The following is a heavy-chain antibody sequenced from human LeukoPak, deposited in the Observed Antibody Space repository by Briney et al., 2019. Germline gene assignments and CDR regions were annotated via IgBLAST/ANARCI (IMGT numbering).Heavy chain of an antibody. CDR3: AKDPRRVHDAFDI. V-gene: IGHV3-30*18. Sequence: GGSLRLSCAASGFTFSSYGMHWVRQAPGKGLEWVAVISYDGSNKYYADSVKGRFTISRDNSKNTLYLQMNSLRAGDTAVYYCAKDPRRVHDAFDIWGQGTMVTVSS. CDR2: ISYDGSNK. CDR1: GFTFSSYG. J-gene: IGHJ3*02.